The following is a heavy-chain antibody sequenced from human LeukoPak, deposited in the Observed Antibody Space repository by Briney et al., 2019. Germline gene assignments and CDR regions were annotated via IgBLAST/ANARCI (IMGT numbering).Heavy chain of an antibody. Sequence: SGTLSLTCAVSGGSISSSNWWSWVRQPPGKGLEWIGEIYHSGSTNYNPSLKSRVTISVDTSKNQFSLKLSSVTAADTAVYYCARVSPMVRGVIIFDPWGQGTLVTVSS. CDR2: IYHSGST. CDR1: GGSISSSNW. CDR3: ARVSPMVRGVIIFDP. D-gene: IGHD3-10*01. J-gene: IGHJ5*02. V-gene: IGHV4-4*02.